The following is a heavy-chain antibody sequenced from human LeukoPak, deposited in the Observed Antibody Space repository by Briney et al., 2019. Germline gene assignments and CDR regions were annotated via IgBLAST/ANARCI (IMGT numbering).Heavy chain of an antibody. D-gene: IGHD5-24*01. CDR1: GFTFSIYN. CDR3: ARSIATEMATIFDY. Sequence: PGGSLRLSCAASGFTFSIYNMNWVRQAPGKGLEWVSSITSSSSYIYYADSVKGRFTLSRDNANNSLYLQMDSLRAEDTAVYYCARSIATEMATIFDYWGQGTLVTVSS. J-gene: IGHJ4*02. V-gene: IGHV3-21*01. CDR2: ITSSSSYI.